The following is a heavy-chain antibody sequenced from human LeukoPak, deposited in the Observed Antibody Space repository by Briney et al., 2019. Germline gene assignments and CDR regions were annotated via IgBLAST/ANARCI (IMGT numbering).Heavy chain of an antibody. V-gene: IGHV3-74*01. Sequence: SGGSLRLSCAASGFTFSNYWMHWVRQVPGKGLVWVSHINSDGRIINYADSVKGRFTISRDNSKNTLYLQMNSLRAEDTAVYYCARVVSSVRGVIINSYFDYWGQGTLVTVSS. CDR3: ARVVSSVRGVIINSYFDY. CDR1: GFTFSNYW. J-gene: IGHJ4*02. CDR2: INSDGRII. D-gene: IGHD3-10*01.